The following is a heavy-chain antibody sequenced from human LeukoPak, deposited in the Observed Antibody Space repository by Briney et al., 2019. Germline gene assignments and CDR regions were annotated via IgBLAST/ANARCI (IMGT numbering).Heavy chain of an antibody. V-gene: IGHV4-34*01. CDR2: INHSGST. CDR3: ARGSGCSSTSCYRRRAYGMDV. CDR1: GGSFSGYY. D-gene: IGHD2-2*01. Sequence: SETLSLTCAVYGGSFSGYYWSWIRQPPGKGLEWIGEINHSGSTNYNPSPKSRVTISVDTSKNQFSLKLSSVTAADTAVYYCARGSGCSSTSCYRRRAYGMDVWGQGTTVTVSS. J-gene: IGHJ6*02.